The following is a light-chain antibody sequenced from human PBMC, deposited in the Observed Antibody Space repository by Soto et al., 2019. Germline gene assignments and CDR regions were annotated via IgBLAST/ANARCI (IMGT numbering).Light chain of an antibody. CDR3: SSYTTASVPYVV. CDR1: TDDVGGYNY. V-gene: IGLV2-14*01. CDR2: EVN. Sequence: QSVPTQPASVSGSPGQSITISCTGTTDDVGGYNYVSWYQQHPGKAPKLLIYEVNNRPSGVSDRFSGSKSANTASLINSGLQAEDEAHYFCSSYTTASVPYVVFAGGTKLTVL. J-gene: IGLJ2*01.